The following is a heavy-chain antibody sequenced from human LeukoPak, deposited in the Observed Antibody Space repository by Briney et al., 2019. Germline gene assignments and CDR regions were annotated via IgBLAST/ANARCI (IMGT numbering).Heavy chain of an antibody. D-gene: IGHD3-10*01. V-gene: IGHV5-51*01. J-gene: IGHJ4*02. CDR1: GYSFTSYW. CDR2: IYPGDSDT. Sequence: GESLKISCKGSGYSFTSYWIGWVRQMPGKGLEWVGIIYPGDSDTRYSPSFQGQVTISADKSISTAYLQWSSLRASDTAMYYCARAYYGSGSYHDYWGQGTLVTVSS. CDR3: ARAYYGSGSYHDY.